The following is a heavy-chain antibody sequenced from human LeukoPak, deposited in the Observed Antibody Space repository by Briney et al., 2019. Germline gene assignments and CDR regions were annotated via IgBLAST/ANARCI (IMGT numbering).Heavy chain of an antibody. J-gene: IGHJ4*02. V-gene: IGHV3-21*01. CDR2: ISSTSSYI. CDR1: GFTFSFYS. D-gene: IGHD1-26*01. Sequence: GGPLRLSCAASGFTFSFYSMNWVRQAPGKGLEWVSSISSTSSYIYYADSVKGRFTISRDNAKNSLYLQMNSLRAEDTAVYYCARAGGSYQVFDYWGQGTLVTVSS. CDR3: ARAGGSYQVFDY.